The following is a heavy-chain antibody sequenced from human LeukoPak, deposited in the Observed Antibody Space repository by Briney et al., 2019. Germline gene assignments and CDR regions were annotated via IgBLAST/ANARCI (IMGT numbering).Heavy chain of an antibody. D-gene: IGHD6-13*01. CDR3: ARHGSWSFDY. J-gene: IGHJ4*02. Sequence: GGSLTLPCAASGFTLSSQPMSWVRQPPGKGLEGVSAITWGSGRIVYYTDPLKGRCTISRDNSKNTPYLHMNSLRAEDKAVYYCARHGSWSFDYWGQGTLLTVSA. CDR2: ITWGSGRIV. CDR1: GFTLSSQP. V-gene: IGHV3-23*01.